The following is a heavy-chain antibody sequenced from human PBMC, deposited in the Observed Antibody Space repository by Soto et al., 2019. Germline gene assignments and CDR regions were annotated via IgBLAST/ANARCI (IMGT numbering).Heavy chain of an antibody. J-gene: IGHJ4*02. CDR1: GGSISSYY. V-gene: IGHV4-59*01. CDR2: IYYSGST. CDR3: ARLGGYGPFDY. D-gene: IGHD5-12*01. Sequence: PSETLSLACTVSGGSISSYYWSWIRQPPGKGLEWIGYIYYSGSTNYNPSLKSRVTISVDTSKNQFSLKLSSVTAADTAVYYCARLGGYGPFDYWGQGTLVTVSS.